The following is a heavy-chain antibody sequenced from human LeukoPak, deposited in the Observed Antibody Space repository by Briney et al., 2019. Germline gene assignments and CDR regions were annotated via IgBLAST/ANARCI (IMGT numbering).Heavy chain of an antibody. J-gene: IGHJ4*02. V-gene: IGHV3-74*01. D-gene: IGHD6-6*01. CDR3: ARGPNSNWSGLDF. Sequence: GGSLRLSCTASGFSFSGHWMHWARQLPGKGLVWVSRISPTGSTTIYADSVKGRFTVSRDNAKNTLYLQVNNLRAEDTAVYYCARGPNSNWSGLDFWGQGTLLTVSS. CDR2: ISPTGSTT. CDR1: GFSFSGHW.